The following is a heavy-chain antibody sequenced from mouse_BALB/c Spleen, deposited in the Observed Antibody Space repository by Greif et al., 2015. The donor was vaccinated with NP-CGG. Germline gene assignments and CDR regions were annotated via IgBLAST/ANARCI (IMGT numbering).Heavy chain of an antibody. J-gene: IGHJ3*01. V-gene: IGHV3-2*02. Sequence: EVHLVESGPGLVKPSKSRSLTCTVTGYSITSDYAWNWIRQFLGNKLEWMGYISYSGSTSYNPSLKSRISITRDTSKNQFFLQLNSVTTEDTATYYCARLYGNSIFAYWGQGTLVTVSA. D-gene: IGHD2-10*02. CDR3: ARLYGNSIFAY. CDR1: GYSITSDYA. CDR2: ISYSGST.